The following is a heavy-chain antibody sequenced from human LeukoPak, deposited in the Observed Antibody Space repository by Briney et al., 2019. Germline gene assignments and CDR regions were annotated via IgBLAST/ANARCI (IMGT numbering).Heavy chain of an antibody. Sequence: GGSLRLSCAASGFTFDNYAMTWVRQAPGKGLEWVSLVSGSGGTTYYADSVKGRFTISRDNSRNTLYLQMNSLRVDDTAVYFCAKRDPSPFAFDIWGQGTMVTVSS. J-gene: IGHJ3*02. V-gene: IGHV3-23*01. D-gene: IGHD2-2*01. CDR2: VSGSGGTT. CDR1: GFTFDNYA. CDR3: AKRDPSPFAFDI.